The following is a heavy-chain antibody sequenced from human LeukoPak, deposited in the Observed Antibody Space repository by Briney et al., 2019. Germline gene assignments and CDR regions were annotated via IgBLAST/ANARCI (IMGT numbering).Heavy chain of an antibody. Sequence: ASVTVSCTASGYTFSSYGITWVRQAPGQGLEWMGWINTDNGNTNYAQKLQGRVTMTTDTSTSTAYMELRSLRSDDTAVYYCARDLHYMDVWGKGTTVTVSS. CDR2: INTDNGNT. CDR1: GYTFSSYG. CDR3: ARDLHYMDV. J-gene: IGHJ6*03. V-gene: IGHV1-18*01.